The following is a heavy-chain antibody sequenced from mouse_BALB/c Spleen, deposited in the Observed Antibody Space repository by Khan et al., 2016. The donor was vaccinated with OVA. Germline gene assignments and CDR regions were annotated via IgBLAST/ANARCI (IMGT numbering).Heavy chain of an antibody. CDR1: GYTFTSYT. J-gene: IGHJ3*01. Sequence: VQLQQSGAELARPGASVKMSCKASGYTFTSYTMHWIKQRPGQGLEWIGYINPSNSYTNYNQKFKDKATLTADKSSSTAYMQLRCLTSEDSAVYYCAREGAYYRSDGWFAYWCQGTLVTVAA. D-gene: IGHD2-14*01. V-gene: IGHV1-4*01. CDR3: AREGAYYRSDGWFAY. CDR2: INPSNSYT.